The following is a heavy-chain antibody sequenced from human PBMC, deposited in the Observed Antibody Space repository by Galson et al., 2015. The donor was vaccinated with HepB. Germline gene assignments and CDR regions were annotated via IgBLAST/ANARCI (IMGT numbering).Heavy chain of an antibody. CDR1: GFTFSSYS. J-gene: IGHJ6*02. V-gene: IGHV3-21*01. D-gene: IGHD3-3*01. CDR3: ASSKYYDFWSGYYQPYYGMDV. CDR2: ISSSSSYI. Sequence: SLRLSCAASGFTFSSYSMNWVRQAPGKGLEWVSSISSSSSYIYYADSVKGRFTISRDNAKNSLYLQMNSLRAEDTAVYYCASSKYYDFWSGYYQPYYGMDVWGQGTTVTVSS.